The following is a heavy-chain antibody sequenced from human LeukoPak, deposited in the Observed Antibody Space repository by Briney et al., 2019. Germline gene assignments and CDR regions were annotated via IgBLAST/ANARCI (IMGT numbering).Heavy chain of an antibody. V-gene: IGHV4-61*01. CDR2: IYYSGST. CDR1: GGSVSSGSYY. J-gene: IGHJ6*02. Sequence: PSETLSLTCTVSGGSVSSGSYYWSWIRQPPGKGLEWIGYIYYSGSTHYNPSLKSRVTISVDTSKNQFSLKLSSVTAADTAVYYCARVDYYDSSGYPRDYWGQGTLVTVSSGMDAWGQGTTVTVSS. D-gene: IGHD3-22*01. CDR3: ARVDYYDSSGYPRDYWGQGTLVTVSSGMDA.